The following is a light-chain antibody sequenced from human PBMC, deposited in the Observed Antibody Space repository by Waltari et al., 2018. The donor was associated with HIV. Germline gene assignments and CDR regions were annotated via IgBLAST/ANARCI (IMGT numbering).Light chain of an antibody. CDR2: VNSDGSH. Sequence: QLVLTQSPSASASLGASVKLTCTLSSGHSNYAIAWHQQQPATGPRYLMKVNSDGSHCKGDGIPDRFSGSTSGAERYLTISSLQSEDEADYYCQTWGTGIRVFGGGTKLTVL. V-gene: IGLV4-69*01. CDR3: QTWGTGIRV. J-gene: IGLJ2*01. CDR1: SGHSNYA.